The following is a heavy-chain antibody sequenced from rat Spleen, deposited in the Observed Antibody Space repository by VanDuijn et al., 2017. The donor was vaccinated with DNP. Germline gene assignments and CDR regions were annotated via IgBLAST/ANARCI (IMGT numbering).Heavy chain of an antibody. CDR2: ISNDGGTT. J-gene: IGHJ2*01. CDR1: GFTFSDYY. D-gene: IGHD1-3*01. CDR3: SKDITRFNYGPNLFDN. V-gene: IGHV5-20*01. Sequence: EVQLVESGGGLVQPGRSLKISCAVSGFTFSDYYMAWVRQAPTQGLEWLASISNDGGTTFYRNSVKGRFTISRDNAKTSLYLQMESLRSEDTATYYCSKDITRFNYGPNLFDNWGQGVMVTVSS.